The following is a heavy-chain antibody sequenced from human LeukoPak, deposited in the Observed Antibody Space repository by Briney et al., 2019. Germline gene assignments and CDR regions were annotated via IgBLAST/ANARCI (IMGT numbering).Heavy chain of an antibody. CDR3: ARDGRYDYVWGSYFDY. CDR1: GFTSSSYS. CDR2: ISSSSSYI. D-gene: IGHD3-16*01. Sequence: NPGGSLRLSCAASGFTSSSYSMNWVRQAPGKGLEWVSSISSSSSYIYYADSVKGRFTISRDNAKNSLHLQMNSLRAEDTAVYYCARDGRYDYVWGSYFDYWGQGTLVTVSS. J-gene: IGHJ4*02. V-gene: IGHV3-21*01.